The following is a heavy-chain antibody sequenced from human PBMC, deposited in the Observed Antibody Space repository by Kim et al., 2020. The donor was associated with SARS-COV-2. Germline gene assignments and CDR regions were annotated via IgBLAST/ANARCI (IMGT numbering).Heavy chain of an antibody. CDR3: ARSFGYYDYCMEV. Sequence: SETLSLTCTVSGGSISSYYWSWIRQSPGKGLEWIGYVFYSGSTDYNPSLKSRVTISVDTSKNQFSLNLTSVTAADTAVYYCARSFGYYDYCMEVWGKGTTVTVSS. V-gene: IGHV4-59*01. J-gene: IGHJ6*03. CDR1: GGSISSYY. CDR2: VFYSGST. D-gene: IGHD3-3*01.